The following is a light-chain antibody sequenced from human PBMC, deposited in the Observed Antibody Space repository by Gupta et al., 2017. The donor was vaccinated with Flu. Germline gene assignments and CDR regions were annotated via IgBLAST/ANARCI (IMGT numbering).Light chain of an antibody. J-gene: IGLJ3*02. CDR3: SSYRGSATRWV. Sequence: PPSSTGTSIDLGGYKSGSWYQKHPREAPKLLIYEVTKRPSGVADRFSGSKSGNTASLTISGLQAEDEANYHCSSYRGSATRWVFGGGTRVTVL. CDR2: EVT. CDR1: SIDLGGYKS. V-gene: IGLV2-8*01.